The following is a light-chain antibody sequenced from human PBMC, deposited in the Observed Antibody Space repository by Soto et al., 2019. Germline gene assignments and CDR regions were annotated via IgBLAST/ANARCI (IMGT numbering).Light chain of an antibody. CDR1: QAIYNY. V-gene: IGKV1-27*01. CDR2: AAS. J-gene: IGKJ4*01. CDR3: QKFSAVPT. Sequence: DIQMTQSPSSLSASVGDRVTITCRASQAIYNYLAWYQQKPGKVPTLLISAASTLQSVVPSRFSGSGSGTDFTLTISSLQPEDVAAYYCQKFSAVPTFGGETMVEI.